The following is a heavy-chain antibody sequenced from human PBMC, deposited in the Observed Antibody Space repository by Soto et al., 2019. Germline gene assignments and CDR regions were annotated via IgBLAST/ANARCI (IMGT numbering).Heavy chain of an antibody. CDR1: GGSISSYY. J-gene: IGHJ5*02. V-gene: IGHV4-59*08. Sequence: SATLSLTCTVSGGSISSYYWSWIRQPPGKGLEWIGYIYYSGSTNYNPSLKSRVTISVDTSKNQFSLKLSSVTAADTAVYYCARRDSVVGWFDPWGQGTLVTVSS. CDR3: ARRDSVVGWFDP. CDR2: IYYSGST. D-gene: IGHD1-26*01.